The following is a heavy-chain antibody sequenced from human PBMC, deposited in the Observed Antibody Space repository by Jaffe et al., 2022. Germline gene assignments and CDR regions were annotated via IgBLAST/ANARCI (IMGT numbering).Heavy chain of an antibody. D-gene: IGHD3-10*01. CDR3: ARAGLGGNFDY. CDR1: GFTFSTYT. Sequence: EVQLVESGGGLVKPGGSLRLSCAPSGFTFSTYTMNWVRQAPGKGLEWVSSISSTSTYIYYADSVKGRFTISRDNAKNSLYLQMNSLRAEDTAVYYCARAGLGGNFDYWGQGTLVTVSS. CDR2: ISSTSTYI. V-gene: IGHV3-21*01. J-gene: IGHJ4*02.